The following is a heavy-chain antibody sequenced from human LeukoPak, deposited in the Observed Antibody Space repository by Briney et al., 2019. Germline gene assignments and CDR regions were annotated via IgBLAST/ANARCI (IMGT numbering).Heavy chain of an antibody. CDR2: INTSSGGT. D-gene: IGHD5-18*01. CDR1: GYTFTGYY. CDR3: ARGYSYASFDY. Sequence: GASVKVSCKASGYTFTGYYMHWVRQAPGQGLEWMGWINTSSGGTNYAQKFQGRVTMTRDTSISTAYMELSRLRSDDTAVFYCARGYSYASFDYWGQGTLVTVSS. J-gene: IGHJ4*02. V-gene: IGHV1-2*02.